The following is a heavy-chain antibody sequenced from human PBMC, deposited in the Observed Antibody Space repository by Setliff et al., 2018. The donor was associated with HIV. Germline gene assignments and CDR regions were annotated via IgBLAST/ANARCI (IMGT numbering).Heavy chain of an antibody. V-gene: IGHV4-34*01. CDR3: FLFYDDRSGFYWD. J-gene: IGHJ4*02. CDR2: MNHRGVI. Sequence: SETLSLTCAVYGGSFSGYHWTWIRQPPGKGLEFIGEMNHRGVIKYLSSLKSRVTMAVDTSKKQFSLKLKSVTAADTAVYYCFLFYDDRSGFYWDWGQGTPVTVSS. CDR1: GGSFSGYH. D-gene: IGHD3-22*01.